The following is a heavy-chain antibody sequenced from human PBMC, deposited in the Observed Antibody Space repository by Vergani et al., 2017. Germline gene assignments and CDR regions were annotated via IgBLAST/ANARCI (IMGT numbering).Heavy chain of an antibody. J-gene: IGHJ4*02. V-gene: IGHV4-31*03. D-gene: IGHD6-13*01. CDR1: GGSISSGGYY. Sequence: QVQLQESGPGLVTPSQTLSLTCTVSGGSISSGGYYWSWIRQHPGKGLEWIGYIYYSGSTYYNPSLKSRVTISVDTSKNQFSLKLSSVTAADTAVYYCARTTLAAAAHIFDYWGQGTLVTVSS. CDR2: IYYSGST. CDR3: ARTTLAAAAHIFDY.